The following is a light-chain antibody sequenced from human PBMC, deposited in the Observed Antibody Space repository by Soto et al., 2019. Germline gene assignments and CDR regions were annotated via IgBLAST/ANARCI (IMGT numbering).Light chain of an antibody. J-gene: IGKJ2*01. V-gene: IGKV1-39*01. CDR2: AAS. CDR3: QQSYGFPYT. CDR1: ESISGY. Sequence: DIQLTQSPSSLSASVGDRVTITCRASESISGYLNWYQQRPGTAPKLLIYAASSLQSGVSSRFSGSASGTDFTLSINSLQPEDFATYYCQQSYGFPYTFGQGTKLE.